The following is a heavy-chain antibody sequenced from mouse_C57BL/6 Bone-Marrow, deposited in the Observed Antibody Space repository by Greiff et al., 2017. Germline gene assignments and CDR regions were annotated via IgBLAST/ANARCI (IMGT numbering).Heavy chain of an antibody. Sequence: QVQLQQSGPELVKPGASVKLSCKASGYTFTSYDINWVKQRPGQGLEWIGWIYPSDGSTKYTEKVKGKATLTVDTSSTTAYMQRNSLTSEDSAVYFCARSSITPVAYFDYWGQGTTPTVSS. CDR3: ARSSITPVAYFDY. V-gene: IGHV1-85*01. D-gene: IGHD1-1*01. CDR1: GYTFTSYD. J-gene: IGHJ2*01. CDR2: IYPSDGST.